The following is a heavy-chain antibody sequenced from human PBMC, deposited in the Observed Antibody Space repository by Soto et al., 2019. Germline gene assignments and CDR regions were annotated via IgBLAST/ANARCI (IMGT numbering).Heavy chain of an antibody. Sequence: GGSLRLSCVASEFTFSKYWMHWVRQAPGKGLVWVSRIDMDGTKTAYADSVKGRFTVSRDNANNTLYLQMNSLGVEDTAVYYCARDYYYDSRSSSVNWFDPWGQGTLVTVSS. CDR2: IDMDGTKT. D-gene: IGHD3-22*01. J-gene: IGHJ5*02. CDR1: EFTFSKYW. V-gene: IGHV3-74*01. CDR3: ARDYYYDSRSSSVNWFDP.